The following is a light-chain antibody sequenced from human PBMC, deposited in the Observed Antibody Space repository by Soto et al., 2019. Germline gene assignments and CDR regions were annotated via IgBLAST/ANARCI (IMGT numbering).Light chain of an antibody. CDR1: QGVTTN. CDR2: DVS. CDR3: QLYNNWPFS. Sequence: IVMTQYPAALSVPQRERVTLSCRAGQGVTTNFAWYQQKSGQSPRLLIYDVSSGATGVPSRFSGTGSETDFTLTISGLQSEDSAIYFCQLYNNWPFSFGQGTRLEI. J-gene: IGKJ5*01. V-gene: IGKV3-15*01.